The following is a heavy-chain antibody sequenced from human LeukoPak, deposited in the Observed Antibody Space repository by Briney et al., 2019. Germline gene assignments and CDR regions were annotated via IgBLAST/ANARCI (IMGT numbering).Heavy chain of an antibody. V-gene: IGHV3-30*18. CDR1: GFTFSSYG. CDR2: ISYDGSNK. CDR3: AKDRVFAKGTYYFDY. D-gene: IGHD3-3*02. J-gene: IGHJ4*02. Sequence: LPGRSLRLSCAASGFTFSSYGMHWVRQAPGKGLEWVAVISYDGSNKYYADSVKGRFTISRDNSKNTLYLQMNSLRAEDTAVYYCAKDRVFAKGTYYFDYWGQGTLVTVSS.